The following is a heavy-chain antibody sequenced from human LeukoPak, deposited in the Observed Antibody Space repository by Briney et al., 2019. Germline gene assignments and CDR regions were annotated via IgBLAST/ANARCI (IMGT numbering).Heavy chain of an antibody. D-gene: IGHD5-12*01. V-gene: IGHV3-23*01. J-gene: IGHJ4*02. CDR3: AKVNSGYDYFFDY. CDR1: GFTFSSYA. CDR2: ISASGGST. Sequence: GGSLRLSCAASGFTFSSYAMNWVRQAPGKGLEYVSTISASGGSTYYADSVKGRFTISRDNSKNTLYLKMNSLRAEDTAVYYCAKVNSGYDYFFDYWGQGTLVTVSS.